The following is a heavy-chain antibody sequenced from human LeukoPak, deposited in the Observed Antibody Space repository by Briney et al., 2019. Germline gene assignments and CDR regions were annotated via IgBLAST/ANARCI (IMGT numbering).Heavy chain of an antibody. CDR3: GRETSGSLSN. D-gene: IGHD1-26*01. CDR2: INGEGTNT. J-gene: IGHJ4*02. Sequence: PGGSLRLSCAASGFTLSTYWMHWVRQAPGKVLVWVSRINGEGTNTGYADSVKGRFTISKDNGKNTLYLQMNSLRSEDTAVYYCGRETSGSLSNWGQGTLVAVSS. CDR1: GFTLSTYW. V-gene: IGHV3-74*01.